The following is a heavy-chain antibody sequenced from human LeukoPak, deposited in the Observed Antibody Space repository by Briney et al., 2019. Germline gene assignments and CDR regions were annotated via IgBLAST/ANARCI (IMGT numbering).Heavy chain of an antibody. CDR2: ISYDGSNK. CDR1: GFTFSSYG. CDR3: AKGVLEYYYDSSGPQPFDY. V-gene: IGHV3-30*18. J-gene: IGHJ4*02. D-gene: IGHD3-22*01. Sequence: GGSLRLSCAASGFTFSSYGMHWVRQAPGKGLEWVAVISYDGSNKYYADSVKGRFTISKDNSKNTLYLQMNSLRAEDTAVYYCAKGVLEYYYDSSGPQPFDYWGQGTLVTVSS.